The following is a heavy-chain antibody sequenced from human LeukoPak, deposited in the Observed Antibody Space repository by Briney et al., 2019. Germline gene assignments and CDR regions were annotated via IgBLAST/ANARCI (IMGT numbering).Heavy chain of an antibody. CDR1: GFTFSSYS. CDR2: ITSSSNYM. Sequence: PGGSLRLSCAGSGFTFSSYSMTWVRQAPGKGLEWVSSITSSSNYMYYADSLKGRFTISRDNAKSSLYLQMNSLRAEDTAVYYCAKSQSGDFPNWDYWGQRALGTVSS. D-gene: IGHD2-21*02. CDR3: AKSQSGDFPNWDY. V-gene: IGHV3-21*01. J-gene: IGHJ4*02.